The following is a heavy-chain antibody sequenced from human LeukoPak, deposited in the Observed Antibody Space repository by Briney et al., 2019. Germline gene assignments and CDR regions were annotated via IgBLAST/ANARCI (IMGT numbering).Heavy chain of an antibody. Sequence: GGSLRLSCAASGFTFSSYSMNWVRQAPGKGLEWVSSISSSSSYIYYADSVKGRFTISRDNSKNTLYLQMNSLRAEDTAVYYCAKGGTYYYDSSGYTWGQGTLVTVSS. D-gene: IGHD3-22*01. V-gene: IGHV3-21*01. J-gene: IGHJ5*02. CDR3: AKGGTYYYDSSGYT. CDR2: ISSSSSYI. CDR1: GFTFSSYS.